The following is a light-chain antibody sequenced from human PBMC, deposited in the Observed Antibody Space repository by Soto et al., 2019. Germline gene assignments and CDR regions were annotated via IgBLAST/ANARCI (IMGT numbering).Light chain of an antibody. CDR2: GAS. V-gene: IGKV3-20*01. CDR1: QSVSSNY. CDR3: QQYGSSPLT. J-gene: IGKJ4*01. Sequence: EIVLTQSPGILSLSPGERASLSCRASQSVSSNYLAWYQQKPGQAPRLLIYGASSRATGIPDRFSGSGSGTDFTLTVSRLKPEDFAVYYCQQYGSSPLTFGGGTRVQIK.